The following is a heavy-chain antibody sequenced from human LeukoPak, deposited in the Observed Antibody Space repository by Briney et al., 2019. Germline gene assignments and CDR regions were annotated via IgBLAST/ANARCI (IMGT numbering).Heavy chain of an antibody. Sequence: GGSLRLSCAASGFSVSSNYMTWVRQAPGRGLEWVSVIYSGGSTYYADSVKGRFTISRDNSKNTLYLQMNSLRTEDTAVYYCARDRVDYWGQGTLVTVSS. D-gene: IGHD6-6*01. V-gene: IGHV3-66*02. J-gene: IGHJ4*02. CDR1: GFSVSSNY. CDR3: ARDRVDY. CDR2: IYSGGST.